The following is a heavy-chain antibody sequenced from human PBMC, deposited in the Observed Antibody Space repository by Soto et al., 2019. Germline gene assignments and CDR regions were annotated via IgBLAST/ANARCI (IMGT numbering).Heavy chain of an antibody. D-gene: IGHD4-17*01. CDR1: GFTFSSYW. V-gene: IGHV3-74*01. Sequence: GTLRLSCAASGFTFSSYWMHWVRHAPGKGLVWVSRINNAGSNTNYADSVKGRFTISRDNAKNSLYLQMNSLRAEDTAVYYCARSGGHDCGDYGRILYYYMDIWGKGTTVTVSS. CDR2: INNAGSNT. J-gene: IGHJ6*03. CDR3: ARSGGHDCGDYGRILYYYMDI.